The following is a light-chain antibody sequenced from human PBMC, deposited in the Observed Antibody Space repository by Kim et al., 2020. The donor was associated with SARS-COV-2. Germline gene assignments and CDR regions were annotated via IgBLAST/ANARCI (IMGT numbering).Light chain of an antibody. V-gene: IGLV2-11*03. CDR1: SSDVGGYGY. CDR2: EVI. Sequence: PGQSVTISCTGTSSDVGGYGYVSWYQQHPGKAPKLMISEVIKRPSGVPDRFSGSKSGNTASLTISGLQAEDEADYYCCSYAGSPWVFGGGTQLTVL. J-gene: IGLJ3*02. CDR3: CSYAGSPWV.